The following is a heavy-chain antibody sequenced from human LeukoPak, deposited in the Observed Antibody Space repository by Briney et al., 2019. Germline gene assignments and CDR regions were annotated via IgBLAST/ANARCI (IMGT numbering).Heavy chain of an antibody. V-gene: IGHV3-66*01. CDR3: ARDESYYYYGMDV. J-gene: IGHJ6*02. Sequence: GGSLRLSCAAPGFTVSSNYMSWVRQAPGKGLEWVSVIYSGGSTYYADSVKGRFTISRDNSKNTLCLQMNSLRAEDTAVYYCARDESYYYYGMDVWGQGTTVTVSS. D-gene: IGHD3-3*01. CDR1: GFTVSSNY. CDR2: IYSGGST.